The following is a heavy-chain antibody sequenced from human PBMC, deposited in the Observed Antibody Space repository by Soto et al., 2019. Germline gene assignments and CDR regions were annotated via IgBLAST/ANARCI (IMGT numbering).Heavy chain of an antibody. CDR1: GGSVRTGSYH. CDR2: IPNNGSP. V-gene: IGHV4-61*01. Sequence: LSLTCSVSGGSVRTGSYHWSWIRQPPGKGLEWIGFIPNNGSPDYIASLKSRVVVSIDRSKNQFSLKVSSVTAADTAVYFCARTGEGDDSWGQGTLPTVST. D-gene: IGHD1-26*01. J-gene: IGHJ5*01. CDR3: ARTGEGDDS.